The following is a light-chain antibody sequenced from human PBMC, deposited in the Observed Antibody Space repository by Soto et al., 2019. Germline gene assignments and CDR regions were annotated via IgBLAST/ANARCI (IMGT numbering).Light chain of an antibody. V-gene: IGKV3-11*01. CDR3: QQRRNWPLLT. CDR1: QSVSSN. CDR2: GAS. J-gene: IGKJ4*01. Sequence: EILLNQSAVTLSLSPGERSTLSCRASQSVSSNLAWYQQKPGQAPRLLIYGASTRATGIPDRFSGSGSGTDFTLTISSLEPEDFAVYYCQQRRNWPLLTFGGGTKVDIK.